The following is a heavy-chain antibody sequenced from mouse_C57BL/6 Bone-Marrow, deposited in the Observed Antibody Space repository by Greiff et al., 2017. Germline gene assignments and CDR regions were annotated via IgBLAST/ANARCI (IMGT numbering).Heavy chain of an antibody. CDR1: GYPFTRYG. D-gene: IGHD2-3*01. Sequence: QVQLKASGAELARPGASVKLSCKASGYPFTRYGISWVKQRTGPGLEWIVDIYPKSGNPYYTDKFKGTATLTAYKSSSTASMELRSLTSEDSAVYFCARGRLLLLLAYWGQGTLVTVSA. CDR2: IYPKSGNP. V-gene: IGHV1-81*01. CDR3: ARGRLLLLLAY. J-gene: IGHJ3*01.